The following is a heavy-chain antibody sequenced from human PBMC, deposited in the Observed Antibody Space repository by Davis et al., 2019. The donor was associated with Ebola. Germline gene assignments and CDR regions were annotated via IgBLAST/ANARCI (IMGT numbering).Heavy chain of an antibody. CDR3: ARWASVDY. J-gene: IGHJ4*02. D-gene: IGHD1-26*01. CDR1: GFTFSSSW. Sequence: GESLKISCAASGFTFSSSWMTWVRQAPEKGLEWVANIKAGGSEKYYVDSVKGRFTISRDNAKNLLYLQMDSLRAEDTAVYYCARWASVDYWGQGTLVTVSS. CDR2: IKAGGSEK. V-gene: IGHV3-7*01.